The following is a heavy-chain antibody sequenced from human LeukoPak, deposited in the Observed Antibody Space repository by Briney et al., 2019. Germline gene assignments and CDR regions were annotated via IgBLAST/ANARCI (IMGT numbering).Heavy chain of an antibody. D-gene: IGHD2-15*01. CDR3: ARLVVAATSYYYCMDV. CDR2: IYYSGST. Sequence: SETLSLTCTVSGRPVNSGSYYWSWIPQPPGEGLEWIGYIYYSGSTHYNPSLKSRVTISVHPSKNQFSLELSSVTAADTAVYYCARLVVAATSYYYCMDVWGKGTTVTVSP. V-gene: IGHV4-61*01. J-gene: IGHJ6*04. CDR1: GRPVNSGSYY.